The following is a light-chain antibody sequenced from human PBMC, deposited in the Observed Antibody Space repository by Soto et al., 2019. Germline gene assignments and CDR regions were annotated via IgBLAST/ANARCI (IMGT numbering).Light chain of an antibody. Sequence: AIQMTQSPSSLSASVGDRVTITCRASQGIRNDLGWYQQKPGKPPKLLIYGASSLHSGVPSRFSGSGSGTDFTLIISSLQPEDFATYDCLQDYNCPLTFGGGTKVEIK. V-gene: IGKV1-6*01. CDR2: GAS. CDR1: QGIRND. J-gene: IGKJ4*01. CDR3: LQDYNCPLT.